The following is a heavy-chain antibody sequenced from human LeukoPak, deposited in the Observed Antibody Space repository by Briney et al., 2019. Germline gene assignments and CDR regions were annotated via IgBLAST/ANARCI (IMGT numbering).Heavy chain of an antibody. CDR3: ASWGYCSGGSCYRPLDY. CDR1: GFTFSSYA. Sequence: GGSLRLSCAASGFTFSSYAMSWVRQAPGKGLEWVANIKQDGSEKYYVDSVKGRFTISRDNAKNSLYLQMNSLRAEDTAVYYCASWGYCSGGSCYRPLDYWGQGTLVTVSS. J-gene: IGHJ4*02. CDR2: IKQDGSEK. V-gene: IGHV3-7*01. D-gene: IGHD2-15*01.